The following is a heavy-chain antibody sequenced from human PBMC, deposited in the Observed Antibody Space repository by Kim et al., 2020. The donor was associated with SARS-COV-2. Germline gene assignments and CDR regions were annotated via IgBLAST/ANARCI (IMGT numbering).Heavy chain of an antibody. CDR1: GGSFSGYY. CDR3: ARWTVAAAGDWFDP. D-gene: IGHD6-13*01. Sequence: SETLSLTCAVYGGSFSGYYWSWIRQPPGKGLEWIGEINHSGSTNYNPPLKSRVTISVDTSKNQFSLKLSSVTAADTAVYYCARWTVAAAGDWFDPWGQGT. CDR2: INHSGST. V-gene: IGHV4-34*01. J-gene: IGHJ5*02.